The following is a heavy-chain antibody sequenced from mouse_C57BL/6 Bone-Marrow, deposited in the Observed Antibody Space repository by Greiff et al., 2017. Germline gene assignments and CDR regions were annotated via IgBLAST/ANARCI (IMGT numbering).Heavy chain of an antibody. CDR2: IDPSDSYT. CDR3: AREGWLWYAMDY. D-gene: IGHD2-3*01. V-gene: IGHV1-59*01. J-gene: IGHJ4*01. Sequence: VQLQQPGAELVRPGTSVKLSCKASGYTFTSYWMHWVKQRPGQGLEWIGVIDPSDSYTNYNQKFKGKATLTVDTSSSTAYMQLRSLTSEDSAVYYCAREGWLWYAMDYWGQGTSVTVSA. CDR1: GYTFTSYW.